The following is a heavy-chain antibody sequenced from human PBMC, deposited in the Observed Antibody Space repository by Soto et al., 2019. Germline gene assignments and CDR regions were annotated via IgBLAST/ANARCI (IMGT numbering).Heavy chain of an antibody. V-gene: IGHV4-4*07. CDR3: ARERTYQLSGDDALDI. Sequence: QVQLQESGPGLVRPSETLSLTCSVSGGSINNYNWNWIRQSAGKGVDWIGRIYSSGSTNYNPSLKSRVTMSVDTSNNQSSLRLTSVTAADTAMYYCARERTYQLSGDDALDIWGQGTMVTVSS. CDR1: GGSINNYN. CDR2: IYSSGST. J-gene: IGHJ3*02. D-gene: IGHD2-2*01.